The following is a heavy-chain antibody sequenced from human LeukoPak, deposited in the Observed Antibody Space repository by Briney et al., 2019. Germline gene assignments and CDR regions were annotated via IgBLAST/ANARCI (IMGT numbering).Heavy chain of an antibody. CDR2: FDPEDGET. Sequence: ASVKVSCKVSGYTLTELSMHWVRQAPGKGLEWMGGFDPEDGETIYAQKFRGRVTMTEDTSTDTAYMELSSLRSEDTAVYYCAITGDYYASGAFDIWGQGTMVTVSS. CDR3: AITGDYYASGAFDI. CDR1: GYTLTELS. D-gene: IGHD3-22*01. V-gene: IGHV1-24*01. J-gene: IGHJ3*02.